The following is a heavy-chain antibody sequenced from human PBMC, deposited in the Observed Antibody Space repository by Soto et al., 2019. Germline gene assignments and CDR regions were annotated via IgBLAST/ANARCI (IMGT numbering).Heavy chain of an antibody. CDR1: GYTFTSYG. D-gene: IGHD6-19*01. CDR3: ARDKTPGLSSGRHSRDY. V-gene: IGHV1-18*01. CDR2: ISAYNGNT. Sequence: QVPLVQSGAEVKKPGASVKVSCKASGYTFTSYGISWVRQAPGQGLEWMGWISAYNGNTNYAQKLQGRVTMTTDTSTSTAYMELRSLRSDDTAVYYCARDKTPGLSSGRHSRDYWGQGTLVTVSS. J-gene: IGHJ4*02.